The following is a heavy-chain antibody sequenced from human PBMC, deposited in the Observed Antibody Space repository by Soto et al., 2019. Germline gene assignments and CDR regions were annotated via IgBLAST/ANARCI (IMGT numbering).Heavy chain of an antibody. CDR1: GFALSTYW. Sequence: GGSLSLSCAASGFALSTYWMTWVRQASGKGLEWVASINQDGGEIHYVDSVRGRFSISRDNAKNSVFLEMNSLRAEDTAMYYCATYSGYALPMDVWGKGTTVTVSS. CDR3: ATYSGYALPMDV. D-gene: IGHD5-12*01. J-gene: IGHJ6*03. CDR2: INQDGGEI. V-gene: IGHV3-7*01.